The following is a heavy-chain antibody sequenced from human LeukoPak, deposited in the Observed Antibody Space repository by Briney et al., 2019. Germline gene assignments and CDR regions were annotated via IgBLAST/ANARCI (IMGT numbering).Heavy chain of an antibody. V-gene: IGHV4-39*01. CDR2: IYDSGST. CDR3: ARHYGP. CDR1: GGSIRSSYYY. D-gene: IGHD3-10*01. J-gene: IGHJ5*02. Sequence: PSETLSLTCTVSGGSIRSSYYYWGWIRQPPGKGLEWIGSIYDSGSTYYNPSLKSRVTISVGTFKNQFSLKLNSVTAADMAVYYCARHYGPWGQGTLVTVSS.